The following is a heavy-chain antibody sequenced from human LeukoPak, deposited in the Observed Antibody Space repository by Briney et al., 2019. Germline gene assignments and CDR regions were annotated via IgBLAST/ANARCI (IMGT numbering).Heavy chain of an antibody. D-gene: IGHD6-13*01. Sequence: GGSLRLSCAASGFTVSSNYMSWVRQAPGKGLEWVSVIYSAGSTYYADSVKGRFTISRDNSKNTLYLQMNSLRAEDTAVYYCARGYSSSWYYFDYWGQGTPVTVSS. CDR3: ARGYSSSWYYFDY. CDR2: IYSAGST. CDR1: GFTVSSNY. V-gene: IGHV3-53*01. J-gene: IGHJ4*02.